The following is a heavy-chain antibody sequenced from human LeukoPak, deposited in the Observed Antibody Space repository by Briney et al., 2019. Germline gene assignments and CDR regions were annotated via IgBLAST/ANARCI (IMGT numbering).Heavy chain of an antibody. V-gene: IGHV4-34*01. CDR2: INHSGST. Sequence: PSETLSLTCAVYGGSFSGYYWSWIRQPPGKGLEWIGEINHSGSTNYNPSLKSRVTISVDTSKNQFSLKLSSVTAADTAVYYCARGRRRYCSSTSCYALYYYYYMDVWGKGTTVTVSS. CDR1: GGSFSGYY. J-gene: IGHJ6*03. D-gene: IGHD2-2*01. CDR3: ARGRRRYCSSTSCYALYYYYYMDV.